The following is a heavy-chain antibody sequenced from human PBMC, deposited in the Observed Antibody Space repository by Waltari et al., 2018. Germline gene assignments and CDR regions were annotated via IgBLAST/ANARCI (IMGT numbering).Heavy chain of an antibody. CDR2: IYTSGST. Sequence: QVQLQESGPGLVKPSQTLSLTCTVSGGSISSGSYYWSWIRQPAGKGLEWIGRIYTSGSTNYNPSLKSRVTISVDTSKNQFSLKLSSVTAADTAVYYCARESLIAAAHRWGQGTLVTVSS. CDR1: GGSISSGSYY. D-gene: IGHD6-13*01. J-gene: IGHJ4*02. CDR3: ARESLIAAAHR. V-gene: IGHV4-61*02.